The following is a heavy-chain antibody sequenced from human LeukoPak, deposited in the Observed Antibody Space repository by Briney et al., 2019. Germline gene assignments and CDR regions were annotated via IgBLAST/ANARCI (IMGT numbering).Heavy chain of an antibody. CDR3: AKDRIAVAGTACWFDP. CDR1: GFTFSTYA. CDR2: ISGSGGST. D-gene: IGHD6-19*01. Sequence: PGGTLRLSCAASGFTFSTYAMSWVRQAPGKGLEWVSGISGSGGSTFYAGSVKGRFTISRDNSKNTLYLQMNSLRAEDTAVYYCAKDRIAVAGTACWFDPWGQGTLVTVSS. V-gene: IGHV3-23*01. J-gene: IGHJ5*02.